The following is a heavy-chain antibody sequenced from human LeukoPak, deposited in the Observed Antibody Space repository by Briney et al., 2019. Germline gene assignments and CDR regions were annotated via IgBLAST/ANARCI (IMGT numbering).Heavy chain of an antibody. CDR2: ITGYNGQT. CDR3: ATESCVIGTSFDY. D-gene: IGHD1-14*01. J-gene: IGHJ4*02. Sequence: GASLKVSCTASRFTPFKSMVTRGRQAPGHEVEWMGWITGYNGQTQYAQKFPGRVTMTTDTSPSTAYTELRSLRYEDTALYYSATESCVIGTSFDYWGQGTLVTVSS. CDR1: RFTPFKSMV. V-gene: IGHV1-18*01.